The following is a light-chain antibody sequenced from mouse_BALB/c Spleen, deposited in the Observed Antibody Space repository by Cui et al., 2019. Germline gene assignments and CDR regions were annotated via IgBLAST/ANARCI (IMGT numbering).Light chain of an antibody. Sequence: QIVLTQSPALMSASPGEKVTMTCSASSSVSYMYWYQQKPRSSPKPWIYLTSNLASGVPARFSGSGSGTSYSLTISSMEAEDAATYYCQQRSSNPPLTFGAGTKLELK. CDR2: LTS. CDR1: SSVSY. CDR3: QQRSSNPPLT. J-gene: IGKJ5*01. V-gene: IGKV4-68*01.